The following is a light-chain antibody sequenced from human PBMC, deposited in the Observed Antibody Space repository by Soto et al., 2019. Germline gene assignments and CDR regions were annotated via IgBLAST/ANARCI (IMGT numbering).Light chain of an antibody. CDR2: STT. Sequence: QAVVTQEPSLTVSPGGTVTLTCASSAGAVTSGYYPNWFQQKPGQPPRALIYSTTYKHSWTPARFSGSLLGGKAALTLSGVQPEDEADSYCLLYDGGGVVFGGGTKLTVL. CDR1: AGAVTSGYY. J-gene: IGLJ2*01. V-gene: IGLV7-43*01. CDR3: LLYDGGGVV.